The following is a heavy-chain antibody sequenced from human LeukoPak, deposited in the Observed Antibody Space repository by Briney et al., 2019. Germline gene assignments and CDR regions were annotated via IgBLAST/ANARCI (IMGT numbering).Heavy chain of an antibody. CDR1: GYTFTRYY. CDR2: INPNSGGT. Sequence: ASVKVSCKASGYTFTRYYMHWLRQAPGQGLEWMGWINPNSGGTNEAQKFHGRVTMTRDTSISTDYLYLSRLRYSDTAVYYCLTSAMVWGVTRVNYYYYNMDIWGKGTPVTISS. V-gene: IGHV1-2*02. J-gene: IGHJ6*03. CDR3: LTSAMVWGVTRVNYYYYNMDI. D-gene: IGHD3-10*01.